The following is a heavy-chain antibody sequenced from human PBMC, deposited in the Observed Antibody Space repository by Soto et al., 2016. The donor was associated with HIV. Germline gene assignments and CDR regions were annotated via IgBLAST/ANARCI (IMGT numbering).Heavy chain of an antibody. CDR2: ISGSGGST. D-gene: IGHD1-26*01. Sequence: EVQLLESGGGLVQPGGSLRLTCAASGSTFSLYAMSWVRQAPGKGLEWVSGISGSGGSTYYADSVKGRFTISRDNSKNTLYLQMNSLRAEDTAVYYCANTPLGRIVGATVATWGQGTLVTVSS. V-gene: IGHV3-23*01. CDR3: ANTPLGRIVGATVAT. CDR1: GSTFSLYA. J-gene: IGHJ4*02.